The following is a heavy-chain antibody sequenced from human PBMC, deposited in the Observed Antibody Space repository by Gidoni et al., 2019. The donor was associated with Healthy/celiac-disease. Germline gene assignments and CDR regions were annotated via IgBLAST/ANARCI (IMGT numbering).Heavy chain of an antibody. Sequence: QVQRVESGGGVVQPGRALRLSCAASGCTFSSYAMHWVRQAPGKGLEWVAVISYDGSNKYYAASVKGRFTISRDNSKNTLYLQMNSLRAEDTAVYYCARAWDYDFWSLDAFDIWGQGTMVTVSS. V-gene: IGHV3-30-3*01. D-gene: IGHD3-3*01. CDR1: GCTFSSYA. CDR2: ISYDGSNK. CDR3: ARAWDYDFWSLDAFDI. J-gene: IGHJ3*02.